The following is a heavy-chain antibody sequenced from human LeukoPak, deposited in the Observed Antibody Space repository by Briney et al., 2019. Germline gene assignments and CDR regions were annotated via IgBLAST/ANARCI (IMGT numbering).Heavy chain of an antibody. CDR2: IRSKTDGGTT. V-gene: IGHV3-15*01. D-gene: IGHD3-9*01. Sequence: GGSLRLSCAASGFTFSDAWMSWVRQAPGKGLEWVGRIRSKTDGGTTDYAAPVKGRLTISRDDSKNTLFLQMNSLETEDTAVYFCKQKTAYDIMTGHYVEYLLHWGQGTLVTVTS. CDR3: KQKTAYDIMTGHYVEYLLH. J-gene: IGHJ1*01. CDR1: GFTFSDAW.